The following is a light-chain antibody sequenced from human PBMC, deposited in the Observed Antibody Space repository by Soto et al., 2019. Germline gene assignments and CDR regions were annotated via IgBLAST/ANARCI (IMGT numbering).Light chain of an antibody. CDR2: DAS. CDR3: QQRSNWPYS. J-gene: IGKJ2*03. CDR1: QSVSSH. Sequence: EIVMTQSPGTLSVSPGQRATLSCRASQSVSSHFAWYQQKPGQAPRLLIYDASNRATGIPARFSGSGSGTDFTLTISSLQPEDAAVYYCQQRSNWPYSFGQGTKVDNK. V-gene: IGKV3-11*01.